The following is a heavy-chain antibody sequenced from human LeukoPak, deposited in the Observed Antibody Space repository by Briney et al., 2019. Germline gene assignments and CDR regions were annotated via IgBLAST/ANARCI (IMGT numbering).Heavy chain of an antibody. CDR2: TSYDGSKK. V-gene: IGHV3-30*04. J-gene: IGHJ4*02. Sequence: GRSLRLSCADSGFTFRSYAMHWVRQAPGKGLEWVAVTSYDGSKKYYADSVKGRFTISRDNSKNTLYLQMSSLRVEDTAVYYCAKYRYGYLGMDSWGQGTQVTVSS. D-gene: IGHD2-2*03. CDR3: AKYRYGYLGMDS. CDR1: GFTFRSYA.